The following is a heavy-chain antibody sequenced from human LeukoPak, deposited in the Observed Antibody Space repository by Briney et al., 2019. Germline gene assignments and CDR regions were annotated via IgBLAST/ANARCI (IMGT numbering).Heavy chain of an antibody. Sequence: GGSLRLSCAASGFTFSSYWMHWVRQAPGKGLVWVSRINSDGSSTSYADSVKGRFTISRDNSKNTLYLQMNSLRAEDTAVYYCASGDYDILTGYYQGGNYFDYWGQGTLVTVSS. CDR1: GFTFSSYW. D-gene: IGHD3-9*01. CDR2: INSDGSST. V-gene: IGHV3-74*01. J-gene: IGHJ4*02. CDR3: ASGDYDILTGYYQGGNYFDY.